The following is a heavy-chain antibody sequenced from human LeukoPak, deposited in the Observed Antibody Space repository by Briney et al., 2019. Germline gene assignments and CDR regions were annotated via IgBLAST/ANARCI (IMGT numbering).Heavy chain of an antibody. Sequence: PGGSLRLSCAASGFTFSSYAMSWVRQAPGKGLVWVSRINSDGSSTSYADSVKGRFTISRDNAKNTLYLQMNSLRAEDTAVYYCASGYEAYYYYYGMDVWGQGTTVTVSS. CDR1: GFTFSSYA. V-gene: IGHV3-74*01. CDR2: INSDGSST. CDR3: ASGYEAYYYYYGMDV. D-gene: IGHD5-12*01. J-gene: IGHJ6*02.